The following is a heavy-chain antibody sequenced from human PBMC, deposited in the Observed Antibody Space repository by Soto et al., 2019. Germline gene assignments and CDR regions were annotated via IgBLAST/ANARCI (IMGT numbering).Heavy chain of an antibody. V-gene: IGHV1-18*04. D-gene: IGHD3-22*01. J-gene: IGHJ6*02. CDR2: ISAYNGNT. CDR3: ARDFFWGYYDSSGYLSRRTGDRYYYGMDV. Sequence: ASVKVSCKASGYTFTSYGISWVRQAPGQGLEWMGWISAYNGNTNYAQKLQGRVTMTTDTSTSTAYMELRSLRSDDTAVYYCARDFFWGYYDSSGYLSRRTGDRYYYGMDVWGQGTTVTVSS. CDR1: GYTFTSYG.